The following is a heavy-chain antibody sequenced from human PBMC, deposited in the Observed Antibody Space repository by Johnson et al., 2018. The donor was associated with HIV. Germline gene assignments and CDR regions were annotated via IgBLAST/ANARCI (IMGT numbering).Heavy chain of an antibody. D-gene: IGHD5-18*01. V-gene: IGHV3-13*01. CDR1: GFTFSSYD. Sequence: VQLVESGGGLVQPGGSLRLSCAASGFTFSSYDMHWVRQATGKGLEWVSAIGTAGDTYYADSVKGRFTISRDNSKNTLYLQMNRLRAEDTAVYYCARAPGYSRAFDIWGQGTMVTVSS. CDR2: IGTAGDT. CDR3: ARAPGYSRAFDI. J-gene: IGHJ3*02.